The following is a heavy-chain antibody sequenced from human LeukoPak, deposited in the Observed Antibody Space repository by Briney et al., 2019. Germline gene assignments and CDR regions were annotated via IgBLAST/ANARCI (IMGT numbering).Heavy chain of an antibody. CDR1: GGSISSGDYY. D-gene: IGHD4-17*01. V-gene: IGHV4-30-4*01. J-gene: IGHJ4*02. Sequence: SETLSLTCTVSGGSISSGDYYWSWIRQPPGKGLEWIGYIYYSGSTYYDPSLKSRVTISVDTSKNQFSLKLSSVTAADTAVYYCARDLYGDYGLDYWGQETLVTVSS. CDR3: ARDLYGDYGLDY. CDR2: IYYSGST.